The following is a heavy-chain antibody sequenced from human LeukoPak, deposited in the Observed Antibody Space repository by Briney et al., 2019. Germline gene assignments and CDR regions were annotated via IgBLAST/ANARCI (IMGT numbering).Heavy chain of an antibody. V-gene: IGHV3-30*03. D-gene: IGHD5-18*01. CDR3: ARGGRGQLWLTPDY. J-gene: IGHJ4*01. CDR1: GFTFSSYD. Sequence: GGSVRLSCAASGFTFSSYDMHWARQAPGKGLEWVAVISYDGTNKYYADSVKGRFTISRDNSKNTLYLQMNSLRAEDTAVYYCARGGRGQLWLTPDYWG. CDR2: ISYDGTNK.